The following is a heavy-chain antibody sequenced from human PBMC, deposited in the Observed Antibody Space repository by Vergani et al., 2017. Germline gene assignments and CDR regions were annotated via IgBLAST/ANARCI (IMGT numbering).Heavy chain of an antibody. CDR2: ISYDGSNK. D-gene: IGHD2-2*01. V-gene: IGHV3-30-3*01. J-gene: IGHJ3*01. CDR3: AKVWGRTSCPYGGGAFDV. Sequence: QVQLVESGGGVVQPGRSLRLSCAASGFTFSSYAMHWVRQAPGKGLEWVAVISYDGSNKYYADSVKGRFTIARDNSKNTLYLQMTDLRAEDTATYYCAKVWGRTSCPYGGGAFDVWGHGTMVTVSS. CDR1: GFTFSSYA.